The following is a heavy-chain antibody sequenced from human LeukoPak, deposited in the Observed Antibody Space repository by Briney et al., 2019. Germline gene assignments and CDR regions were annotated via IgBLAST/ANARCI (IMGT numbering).Heavy chain of an antibody. J-gene: IGHJ3*02. D-gene: IGHD3-10*01. V-gene: IGHV4-4*07. CDR3: ARADYYGSGSSGAFDI. Sequence: SETLSLTCTVSGGSISSYYWSWIRQLAGKGLEWIGRIYTSGSTNYNPSLKSRVTMSVDTSKNQFSLKLSSVTAADTAVYYCARADYYGSGSSGAFDIWGQGTMVTVSS. CDR2: IYTSGST. CDR1: GGSISSYY.